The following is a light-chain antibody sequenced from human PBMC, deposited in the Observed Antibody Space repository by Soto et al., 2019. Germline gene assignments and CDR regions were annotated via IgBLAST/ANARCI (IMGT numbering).Light chain of an antibody. CDR3: LLDFSYFWA. Sequence: IQVTQSPSSLSASVGNRVTITCRASQDIRSALGWYQQKPGKVPKLLIYAASTLQSGVPSRFSGSRSGTDFTLTLSSLQPEDFATYYCLLDFSYFWAFGQGTRLEIK. V-gene: IGKV1-6*01. J-gene: IGKJ5*01. CDR1: QDIRSA. CDR2: AAS.